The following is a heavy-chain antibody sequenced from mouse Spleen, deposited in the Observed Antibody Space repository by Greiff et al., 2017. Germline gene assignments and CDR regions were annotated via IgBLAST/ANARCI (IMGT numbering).Heavy chain of an antibody. D-gene: IGHD2-3*01. V-gene: IGHV5-9-3*01. J-gene: IGHJ2*01. CDR1: GFTFSSYA. Sequence: EVKVEESGGGLVQPGGSLKLSCAASGFTFSSYAMSWVRQTPEKRLEWVATISSGGSYTYYPDSVKGRFTISRDNAKNTLYLQMSSLRSEDTAMYYCARQGDGYLDYWGQGTTLTVSS. CDR3: ARQGDGYLDY. CDR2: ISSGGSYT.